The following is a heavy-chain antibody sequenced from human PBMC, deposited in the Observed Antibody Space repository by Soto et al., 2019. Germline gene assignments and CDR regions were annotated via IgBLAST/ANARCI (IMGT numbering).Heavy chain of an antibody. D-gene: IGHD1-26*01. V-gene: IGHV5-51*01. Sequence: GESLKISCKGVGYKFGSAWIGWVRQMPGEGLEWMGIIKPGTSDIRYSPSCRGHVTISADEAVSTAYLQWSSLKASDTAMYYCARQHSHSCDSWGQGTLVTVSS. J-gene: IGHJ4*02. CDR3: ARQHSHSCDS. CDR2: IKPGTSDI. CDR1: GYKFGSAW.